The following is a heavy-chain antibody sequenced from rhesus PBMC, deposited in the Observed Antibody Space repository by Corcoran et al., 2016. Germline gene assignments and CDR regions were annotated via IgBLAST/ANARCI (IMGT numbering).Heavy chain of an antibody. CDR1: GFTFSSYG. D-gene: IGHD6-31*01. V-gene: IGHV3S5*01. J-gene: IGHJ4*01. CDR2: INSGGGST. CDR3: AKDKLIAAVFDY. Sequence: EVQLVETGGGLVQPGGSLKLSCAASGFTFSSYGMSWVRQAPGKGLEWVSAINSGGGSTYYADCVKCRFTISRDNSKNTLSLQMNSLRAEDTAVYYCAKDKLIAAVFDYWGQGVLVTVSS.